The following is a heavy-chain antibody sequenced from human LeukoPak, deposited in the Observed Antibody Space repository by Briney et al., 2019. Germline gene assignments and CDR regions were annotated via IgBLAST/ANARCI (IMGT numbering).Heavy chain of an antibody. CDR2: MNPNSGNT. D-gene: IGHD6-13*01. V-gene: IGHV1-8*03. CDR3: ARARRGSSWYV. CDR1: GGTFSSYA. J-gene: IGHJ4*02. Sequence: ASVKVSCKASGGTFSSYAISWVRQAPGQGLEWMGWMNPNSGNTGYAQKFQGRVTITRNTSISTAYMELSSLRSEDTAVYYCARARRGSSWYVWGQGTLVTVSS.